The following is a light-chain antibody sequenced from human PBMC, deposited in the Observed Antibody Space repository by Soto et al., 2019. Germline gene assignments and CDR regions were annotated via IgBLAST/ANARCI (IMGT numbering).Light chain of an antibody. J-gene: IGLJ3*02. Sequence: QSALTQPASVSGSPGQSITISCTGTSSDVGGYNYVSWYQQHPGKAPKLMIYEVSNRPSGVSDRFSGSNSGNTASLTISGLQAEDEADYYCCAYGGSSIYWVFGEGTKPTVL. CDR1: SSDVGGYNY. CDR2: EVS. V-gene: IGLV2-23*02. CDR3: CAYGGSSIYWV.